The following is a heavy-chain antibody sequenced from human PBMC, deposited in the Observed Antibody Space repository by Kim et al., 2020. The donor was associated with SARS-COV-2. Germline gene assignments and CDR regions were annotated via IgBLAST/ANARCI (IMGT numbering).Heavy chain of an antibody. CDR2: IDQSGTV. D-gene: IGHD3-10*01. J-gene: IGHJ6*02. CDR1: GVSFSDYS. CDR3: ASGRPGAGRGAGASDSFYDYYYDLDV. V-gene: IGHV4-34*01. Sequence: SETLSLTCAVYGVSFSDYSWRWIRQSPGKGLEWIGEIDQSGTVSNNPSLKSRVTVSIDTSKTQFFLKLRSLTGADTAVYYCASGRPGAGRGAGASDSFYDYYYDLDVWGQGTTVTVSS.